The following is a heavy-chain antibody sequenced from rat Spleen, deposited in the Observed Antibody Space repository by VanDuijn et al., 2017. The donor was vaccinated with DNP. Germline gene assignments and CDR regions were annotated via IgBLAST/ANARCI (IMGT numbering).Heavy chain of an antibody. CDR3: SREGLRASDY. V-gene: IGHV4-2*01. J-gene: IGHJ2*01. CDR1: GVNFNAYW. CDR2: INEDSGTI. Sequence: EVKLVESGGGLVQPGRSLKLSCAASGVNFNAYWMGWVRQAPGKGLEWIGEINEDSGTINYTPSLKDKFTISRDNAQNTLYLQMSKLGSEDSAIYYCSREGLRASDYWGQGVLVTVSS. D-gene: IGHD4-1*01.